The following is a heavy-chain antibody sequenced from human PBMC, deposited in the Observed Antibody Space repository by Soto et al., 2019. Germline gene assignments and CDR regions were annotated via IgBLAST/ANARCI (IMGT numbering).Heavy chain of an antibody. CDR3: ARGDCTNGVCYLLSVDY. V-gene: IGHV1-8*01. Sequence: GASVKVSCKASGYTFTSYDINWVRQATGQGLEWMGWMNPNSGNTGYAQKFQGRVTMTRNTSISTAYMELSSLRSEDTAVYYCARGDCTNGVCYLLSVDYWGQGTLVTVSS. CDR2: MNPNSGNT. CDR1: GYTFTSYD. J-gene: IGHJ4*02. D-gene: IGHD2-8*01.